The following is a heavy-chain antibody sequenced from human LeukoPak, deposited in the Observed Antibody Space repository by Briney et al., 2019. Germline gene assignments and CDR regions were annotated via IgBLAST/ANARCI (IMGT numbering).Heavy chain of an antibody. Sequence: GRSLRLSCAASGFTFSSYGMHWVRQAPGKGLEWVAVISYDGSNKYYADSVKGRFTISRDNSKNTLYLQMNSLRAEDTAVYYCARELGDYSGSYYFDYWGQGTLVTVSS. CDR1: GFTFSSYG. CDR2: ISYDGSNK. V-gene: IGHV3-30*03. CDR3: ARELGDYSGSYYFDY. J-gene: IGHJ4*02. D-gene: IGHD4-11*01.